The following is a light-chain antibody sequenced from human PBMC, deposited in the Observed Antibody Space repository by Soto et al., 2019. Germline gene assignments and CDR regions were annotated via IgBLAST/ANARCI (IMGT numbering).Light chain of an antibody. V-gene: IGKV1-8*01. Sequence: AIRMTQSPSSFSASTGDRVTITCRASQGISSYLAWYQQKPGKAPKLLIYAASTLQSGVPSRFSGSGSGTYFTLTISCLQPEDFATYYCQQYYSYPPTFGGGTKVDTK. CDR3: QQYYSYPPT. CDR1: QGISSY. J-gene: IGKJ4*01. CDR2: AAS.